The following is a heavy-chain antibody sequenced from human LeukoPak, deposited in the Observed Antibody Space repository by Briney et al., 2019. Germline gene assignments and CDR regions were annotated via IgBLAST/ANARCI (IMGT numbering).Heavy chain of an antibody. J-gene: IGHJ4*02. CDR2: ISWNSGSI. CDR1: GFTFDDYA. Sequence: HPGGSLRLSCAASGFTFDDYAMHWVRQAPGKGLEWVSGISWNSGSIGYADSVKGRFTISRDNAKNSLYLQMNSLRAEDTALYYCAKAWVALDYWGQGALVTVSS. D-gene: IGHD2-15*01. V-gene: IGHV3-9*01. CDR3: AKAWVALDY.